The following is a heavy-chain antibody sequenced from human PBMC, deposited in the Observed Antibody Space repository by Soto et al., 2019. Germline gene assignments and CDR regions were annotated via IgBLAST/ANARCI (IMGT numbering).Heavy chain of an antibody. J-gene: IGHJ6*02. Sequence: LRLSCAASGFTFSSYSMNWVRQAPGKGLEWVSYISSSSSTIYYADSVKGRFTISRDNAKNSLYLQMNSLRAEDTAVYYCARPNSSGWPYYYYGMDVWGQGTKVTVSS. D-gene: IGHD6-19*01. CDR2: ISSSSSTI. V-gene: IGHV3-48*01. CDR1: GFTFSSYS. CDR3: ARPNSSGWPYYYYGMDV.